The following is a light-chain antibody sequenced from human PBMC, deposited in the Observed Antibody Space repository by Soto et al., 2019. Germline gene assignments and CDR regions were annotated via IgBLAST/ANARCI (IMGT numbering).Light chain of an antibody. CDR1: QNIHTN. J-gene: IGKJ1*01. Sequence: EIVMAQSPATLSVSPGEGATLSCRAGQNIHTNLAWYQQKPGQAPSLLIYGAFTRATGIPARFSGTGSGTEFTLTISSLQSEDFALXYCQQYNDWPPTFGQGTKVDIK. V-gene: IGKV3-15*01. CDR2: GAF. CDR3: QQYNDWPPT.